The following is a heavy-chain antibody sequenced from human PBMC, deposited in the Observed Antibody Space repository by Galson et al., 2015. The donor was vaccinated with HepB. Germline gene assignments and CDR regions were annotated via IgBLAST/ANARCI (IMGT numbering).Heavy chain of an antibody. CDR3: AGYCSTTSCYRGRFAFDI. J-gene: IGHJ3*02. CDR1: GFTFSSHA. CDR2: ISGGGGNT. D-gene: IGHD2-2*02. Sequence: SLRLSCAASGFTFSSHAMSWVRQAPGKGLEWVSAISGGGGNTFYADSVKGRFTISKDNSKNTLYLQMNSLRAEDTALCYCAGYCSTTSCYRGRFAFDIWGQGTMVTVSS. V-gene: IGHV3-23*01.